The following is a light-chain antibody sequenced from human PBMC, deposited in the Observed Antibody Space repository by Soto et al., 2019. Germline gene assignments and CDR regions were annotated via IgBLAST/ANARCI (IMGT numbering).Light chain of an antibody. CDR1: SSDIGRYDY. CDR3: SSCTTSSTFV. J-gene: IGLJ1*01. Sequence: QSVLAQPASVSGSRGQSITISCTGTSSDIGRYDYVSWFQQHPGKVPKLIIYDVSNWPSGVSDRFSGSKSGNTASLTISGLHPEDEADYYCSSCTTSSTFVFGTGTKVPVL. CDR2: DVS. V-gene: IGLV2-14*03.